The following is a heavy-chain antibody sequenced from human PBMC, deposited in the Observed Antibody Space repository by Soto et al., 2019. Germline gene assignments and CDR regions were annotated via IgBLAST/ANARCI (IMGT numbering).Heavy chain of an antibody. CDR3: ARHPSDFWFDP. CDR1: GASITSSY. J-gene: IGHJ5*02. D-gene: IGHD2-21*02. CDR2: IFPSGST. V-gene: IGHV4-4*09. Sequence: SETLSLSCTVSGASITSSYWSWIRQPPGQGLESIGYIFPSGSTYYNPSLKSRVTVSVDTSKNQFSLKLSSVTAADTAVYYCARHPSDFWFDPWGQGTLVTVSS.